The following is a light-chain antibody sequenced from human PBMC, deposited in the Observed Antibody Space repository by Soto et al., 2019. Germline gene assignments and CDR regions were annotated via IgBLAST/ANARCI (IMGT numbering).Light chain of an antibody. CDR3: QQYCTSFLN. V-gene: IGKV1-5*03. Sequence: DIQMTQSPATLSASVGDRVTITCRASQNIDSALAWYQKKPGTAPKPLIYKASPLASGVPSRFSGSGSGTQCFLTISSLQFDDVASYYCQQYCTSFLNFGPGTSVDLK. J-gene: IGKJ3*01. CDR2: KAS. CDR1: QNIDSA.